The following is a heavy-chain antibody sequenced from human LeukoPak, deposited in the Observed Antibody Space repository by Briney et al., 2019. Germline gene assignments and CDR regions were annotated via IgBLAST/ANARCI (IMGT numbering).Heavy chain of an antibody. Sequence: SETLSLTCTVSGGSNSSYHWSWIRQPPGKGLEWIGYIYHSGNTNYNPSLKSRVTISVDTSKNQFSLKLSSLTAADTAVYYCAKYSTTSPTWFDPWARESWSPSPQ. D-gene: IGHD2-21*01. CDR2: IYHSGNT. CDR1: GGSNSSYH. CDR3: AKYSTTSPTWFDP. V-gene: IGHV4-59*01. J-gene: IGHJ5*02.